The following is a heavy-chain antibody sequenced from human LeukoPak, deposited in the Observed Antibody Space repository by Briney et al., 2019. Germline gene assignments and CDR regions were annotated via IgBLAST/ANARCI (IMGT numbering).Heavy chain of an antibody. D-gene: IGHD5-18*01. CDR2: IIPIFGTA. J-gene: IGHJ4*02. CDR1: GYTFTSYY. V-gene: IGHV1-69*06. Sequence: SVKVSCKASGYTFTSYYMHWVRQAPGQGLEWMGGIIPIFGTANYAQKFQGRVTITADKSTSTAYMELSSLRSEDTAVYYCAINTAMVRTSDYWGQGTLVTVSS. CDR3: AINTAMVRTSDY.